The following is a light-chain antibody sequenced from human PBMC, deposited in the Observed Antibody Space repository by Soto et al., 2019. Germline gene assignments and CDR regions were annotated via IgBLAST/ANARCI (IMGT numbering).Light chain of an antibody. CDR3: QQYGSSSFT. J-gene: IGKJ2*01. Sequence: EIVLTQSPGTLSLSSGERATLSCRASQSVSSISLAWYQQKPGQAPRLLVYATSSRATGIPDRLSGSGSGTDFNLTISRLEPEYFAVYYCQQYGSSSFTFGQGTKLEIK. CDR2: ATS. V-gene: IGKV3-20*01. CDR1: QSVSSIS.